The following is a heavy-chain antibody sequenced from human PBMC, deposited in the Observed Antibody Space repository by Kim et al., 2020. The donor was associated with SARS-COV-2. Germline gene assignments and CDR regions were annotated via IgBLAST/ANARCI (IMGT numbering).Heavy chain of an antibody. V-gene: IGHV4-34*01. CDR2: INHSGST. J-gene: IGHJ4*02. CDR3: ARVHQYYDILTGYSENFDY. D-gene: IGHD3-9*01. Sequence: SETLSLTCAVYGGSFSGYYWSWIRQPPGKGLEWIGEINHSGSTNYNPSLKSRVTISVDTSKNQFSLKLSSVTAADTAVYYCARVHQYYDILTGYSENFDYWGQGTLVTVSS. CDR1: GGSFSGYY.